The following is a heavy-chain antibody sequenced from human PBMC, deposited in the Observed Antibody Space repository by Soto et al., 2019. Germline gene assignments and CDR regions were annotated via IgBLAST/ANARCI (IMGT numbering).Heavy chain of an antibody. CDR1: GDTFSTYY. J-gene: IGHJ6*02. Sequence: QVQLVQSGAEVKKPGASVKVSCKASGDTFSTYYMQWARQAPGQGLEWMGIINPSGGSTSYAQKFRGRVTMXXXTXSSALYMELSNLRFEDTAVYYCAGRREDFWARNYYYYYGMDVWGQGTTVTVSS. CDR2: INPSGGST. V-gene: IGHV1-46*01. CDR3: AGRREDFWARNYYYYYGMDV. D-gene: IGHD3-16*01.